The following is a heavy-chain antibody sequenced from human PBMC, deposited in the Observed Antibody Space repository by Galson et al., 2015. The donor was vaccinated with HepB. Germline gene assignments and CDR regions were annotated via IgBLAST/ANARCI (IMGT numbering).Heavy chain of an antibody. V-gene: IGHV1-69*13. CDR2: IIPIFGTA. Sequence: SVKVSCKASGGTFSSYAISWVRQAPGQGLEWMGGIIPIFGTANYAQKFQGRVTITADESTSTAYMELSSLRSEDTAVYYCASEDYVLSAEYFQHWGQGTLVTVSS. CDR1: GGTFSSYA. D-gene: IGHD4-17*01. CDR3: ASEDYVLSAEYFQH. J-gene: IGHJ1*01.